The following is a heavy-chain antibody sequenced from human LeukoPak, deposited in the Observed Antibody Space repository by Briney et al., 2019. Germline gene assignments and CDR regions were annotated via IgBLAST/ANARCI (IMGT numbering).Heavy chain of an antibody. D-gene: IGHD1-7*01. Sequence: GGSLRLSCAASGFTFSNYWMSWVRQAPGKGLEWVTNIKQDRSEKYYVDSVKGRFTISRDNAKNSLYLQMNSLRAEDTAVYYCARDSGNYLDAFDIWGQGTMVTVSS. V-gene: IGHV3-7*01. CDR1: GFTFSNYW. J-gene: IGHJ3*02. CDR3: ARDSGNYLDAFDI. CDR2: IKQDRSEK.